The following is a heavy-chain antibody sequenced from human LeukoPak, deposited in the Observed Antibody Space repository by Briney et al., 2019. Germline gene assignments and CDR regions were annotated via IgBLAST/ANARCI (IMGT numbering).Heavy chain of an antibody. J-gene: IGHJ4*02. CDR1: GYSFPNYW. V-gene: IGHV5-51*01. CDR2: VYPATSDT. D-gene: IGHD2-21*02. CDR3: ASAYCGGDCYFEVPHHFDY. Sequence: GASLQISCKGSGYSFPNYWIGWVRQLPGKGLEWIGIVYPATSDTTYSPSFQGQVTISADKSSSTAYLQWSSLKASDTAMYYCASAYCGGDCYFEVPHHFDYWGQGTLVTVSS.